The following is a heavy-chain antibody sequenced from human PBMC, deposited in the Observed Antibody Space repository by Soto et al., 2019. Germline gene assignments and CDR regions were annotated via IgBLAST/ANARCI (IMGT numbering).Heavy chain of an antibody. D-gene: IGHD1-26*01. CDR3: VRGVDSWFDP. CDR1: GGSISSVGYY. V-gene: IGHV4-31*03. CDR2: IYYSGST. Sequence: TLSLTCTVSGGSISSVGYYWSCIRQHPGKGLEWIGYIYYSGSTYYNPSLKSRVTISVDTSKNQFSLKLSSVTAADTAVYYCVRGVDSWFDPWGQGTLVTVSS. J-gene: IGHJ5*02.